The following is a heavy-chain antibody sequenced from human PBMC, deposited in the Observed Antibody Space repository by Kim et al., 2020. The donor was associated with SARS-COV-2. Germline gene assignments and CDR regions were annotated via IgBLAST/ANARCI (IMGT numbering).Heavy chain of an antibody. D-gene: IGHD3-10*01. CDR2: IYYTGST. Sequence: SETLSLTCTVSGGSISGYYWSWIRQPPGKGLEWIGYIYYTGSTNYNPSLKSRVTISVDTSKNQFSLKLSSVTAADTAVYYCARLTVGGFGDSFNYWGQGTLVTVSS. J-gene: IGHJ4*02. CDR3: ARLTVGGFGDSFNY. CDR1: GGSISGYY. V-gene: IGHV4-59*01.